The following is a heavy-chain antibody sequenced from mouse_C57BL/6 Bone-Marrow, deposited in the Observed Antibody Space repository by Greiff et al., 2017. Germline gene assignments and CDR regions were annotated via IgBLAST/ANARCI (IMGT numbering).Heavy chain of an antibody. CDR2: IYPGDGDT. Sequence: VKLMESGPELVKPGASVKISCKASGYAFSSSWMNWVKQRPGKGLEWIGWIYPGDGDTNYNGKFKGKATLTADKSSSTAYMQLSSLTSEDSAVYFCARRGFYYYGSSYWYFDVWGTGTTVTVSS. CDR1: GYAFSSSW. CDR3: ARRGFYYYGSSYWYFDV. D-gene: IGHD1-1*01. J-gene: IGHJ1*03. V-gene: IGHV1-82*01.